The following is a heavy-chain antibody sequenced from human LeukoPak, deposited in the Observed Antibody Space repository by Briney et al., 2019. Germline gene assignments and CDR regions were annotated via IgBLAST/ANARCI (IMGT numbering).Heavy chain of an antibody. V-gene: IGHV5-51*01. J-gene: IGHJ4*02. CDR1: GYSFTSYW. CDR3: ARHPLEDCSGGSCYGPADY. CDR2: IYPGDSDT. Sequence: GESLKISCQGSGYSFTSYWIGWVRQMPGKGLEWMGIIYPGDSDTRYSPSFQGQVTISADKSISTAYLQWSSLKASDTAMYYCARHPLEDCSGGSCYGPADYWGQGTLVTVSS. D-gene: IGHD2-15*01.